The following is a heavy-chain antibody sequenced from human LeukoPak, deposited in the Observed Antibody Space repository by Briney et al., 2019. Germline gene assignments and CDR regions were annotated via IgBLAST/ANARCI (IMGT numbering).Heavy chain of an antibody. D-gene: IGHD3-16*01. CDR2: INTYNGNT. J-gene: IGHJ5*02. CDR3: ARDLVHHRLLGTAYNWFDP. Sequence: ASVKVSCKASGYTFTSYGISWVRQAPGQGLRWMGWINTYNGNTIYAQKLQGRVTMTTDTSTSTAYMELRSLRSDDTAVYYCARDLVHHRLLGTAYNWFDPWGREPWSPSPQ. CDR1: GYTFTSYG. V-gene: IGHV1-18*01.